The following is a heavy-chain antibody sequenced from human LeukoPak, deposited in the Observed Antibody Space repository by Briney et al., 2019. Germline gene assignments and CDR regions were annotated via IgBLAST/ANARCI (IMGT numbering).Heavy chain of an antibody. CDR1: GGSISSGDYY. CDR2: IYYSGST. J-gene: IGHJ5*02. V-gene: IGHV4-30-4*01. CDR3: ARGGITMVRGERWFDP. Sequence: PSQTLSLTCTVSGGSISSGDYYWSWIRQPPGKGLEWIGYIYYSGSTYYNPSLKSRVTISVDTSKNQFSLKLSSVTAADTAVYYCARGGITMVRGERWFDPWGQGTLVIVSS. D-gene: IGHD3-10*01.